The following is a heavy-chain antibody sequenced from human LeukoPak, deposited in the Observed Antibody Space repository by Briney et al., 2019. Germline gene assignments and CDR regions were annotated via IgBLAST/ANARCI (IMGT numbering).Heavy chain of an antibody. CDR1: GGTFSSYA. J-gene: IGHJ3*02. CDR3: ARDHPITIFGVVIPPHAFDI. D-gene: IGHD3-3*01. V-gene: IGHV1-69*13. CDR2: IIPIFGTA. Sequence: SVKVSFKASGGTFSSYAISWVRQAPGQGLEWMGGIIPIFGTANYAQKFQGRVTITADESTSTAYMELSSLRSEDTAVYYCARDHPITIFGVVIPPHAFDIWGQGTMVTVSS.